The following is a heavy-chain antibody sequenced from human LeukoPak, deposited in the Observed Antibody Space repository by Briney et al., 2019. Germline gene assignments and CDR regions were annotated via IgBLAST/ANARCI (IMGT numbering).Heavy chain of an antibody. CDR1: GYTFTSYA. CDR2: INAGNGNT. CDR3: ARLYGSGSYSSSDAFDI. J-gene: IGHJ3*02. D-gene: IGHD3-10*01. Sequence: GASVKVSCKASGYTFTSYAMHWVRQAPGQRLEWMGWINAGNGNTKYSQKFQGRVTITRDTSASTAYMELSSLRSEDTAVYYCARLYGSGSYSSSDAFDIWGQGTMVTASS. V-gene: IGHV1-3*01.